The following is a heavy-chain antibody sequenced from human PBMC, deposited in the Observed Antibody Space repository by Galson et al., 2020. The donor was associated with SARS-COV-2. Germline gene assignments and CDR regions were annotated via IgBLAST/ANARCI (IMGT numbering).Heavy chain of an antibody. D-gene: IGHD2-8*01. J-gene: IGHJ6*03. CDR2: IYHSGST. Sequence: SETLSLTCTVSGYSISSGYYWGWIRQPPGKVLEWIGSIYHSGSTYYNPSLKSRVTISVDTSKNKFSLNLSTVTAADTAVYYCARDVRDRIYYDYMDVWGKGTTVTVSS. CDR3: ARDVRDRIYYDYMDV. V-gene: IGHV4-38-2*02. CDR1: GYSISSGYY.